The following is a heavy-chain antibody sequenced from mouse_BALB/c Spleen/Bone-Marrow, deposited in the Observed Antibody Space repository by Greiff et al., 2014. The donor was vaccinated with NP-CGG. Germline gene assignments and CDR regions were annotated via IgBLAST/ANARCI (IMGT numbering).Heavy chain of an antibody. CDR3: ARGSYYYGSSSPWFAY. J-gene: IGHJ3*01. Sequence: ELVKPGASVKLSCKASGYNFNSSWINWVKQRPGQGLEWIGRISPGNGNTYYKEKFKGKATMTVNTSPTTAYIQLSSLSSEDSAFYFCARGSYYYGSSSPWFAYWGQGTLVTVSA. V-gene: IGHV1S41*01. D-gene: IGHD1-1*01. CDR2: ISPGNGNT. CDR1: GYNFNSSW.